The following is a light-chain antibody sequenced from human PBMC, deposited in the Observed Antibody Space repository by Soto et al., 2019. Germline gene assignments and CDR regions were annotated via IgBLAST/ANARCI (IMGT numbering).Light chain of an antibody. CDR3: TSFAPGRIYV. Sequence: QSAMREPAAVSGSPGHSITISCSGTSSDIGAYDLVSWYQQHPGRAPKLIIYEVSHRFSGLSYRFSGSKSGNTASLTISGLQAEEEGDYYCTSFAPGRIYVFGSGTKVTVL. J-gene: IGLJ1*01. CDR2: EVS. CDR1: SSDIGAYDL. V-gene: IGLV2-14*03.